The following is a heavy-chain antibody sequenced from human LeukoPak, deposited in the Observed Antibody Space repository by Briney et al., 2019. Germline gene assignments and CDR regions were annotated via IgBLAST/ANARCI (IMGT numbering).Heavy chain of an antibody. CDR2: IYYSGST. CDR3: ARDKGPYWYFDL. CDR1: GGSISSYY. V-gene: IGHV4-59*01. J-gene: IGHJ2*01. Sequence: SETLSLTCTVSGGSISSYYWSWIRQPPGKGLEWIGNIYYSGSTDYNPSLKSRVTISLDTSKNQISLRLSSVTAADTAVYHCARDKGPYWYFDLWGRGTLVTVSS.